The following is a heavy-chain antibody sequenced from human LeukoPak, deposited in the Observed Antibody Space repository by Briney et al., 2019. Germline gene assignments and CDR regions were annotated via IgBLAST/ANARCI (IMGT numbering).Heavy chain of an antibody. D-gene: IGHD5-24*01. CDR1: GGSFSGYY. CDR2: INHSGST. CDR3: ARDPSDGSLDY. V-gene: IGHV4-34*01. Sequence: SETLSLTCAVYGGSFSGYYWSWIRQPPGKGLEWIGEINHSGSTNYNPSLKSRVTISVDTSKNQFSLKLSSVTAADTAVYYCARDPSDGSLDYWGQGTLVTVSS. J-gene: IGHJ4*02.